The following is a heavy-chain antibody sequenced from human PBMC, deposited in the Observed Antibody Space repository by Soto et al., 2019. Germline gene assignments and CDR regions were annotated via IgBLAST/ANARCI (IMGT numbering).Heavy chain of an antibody. CDR2: IYPGDSDT. J-gene: IGHJ4*02. CDR1: GYSFTSYW. D-gene: IGHD3-22*01. CDR3: ARLHYDSSGYYWDYFDY. Sequence: GESLKISCMGSGYSFTSYWIGWVRQMPGKGLEWMGIIYPGDSDTRYSPSFQGQVTISADKSISTAYLQWSSLKASDTAMYYCARLHYDSSGYYWDYFDYWGQGTLVTVPS. V-gene: IGHV5-51*01.